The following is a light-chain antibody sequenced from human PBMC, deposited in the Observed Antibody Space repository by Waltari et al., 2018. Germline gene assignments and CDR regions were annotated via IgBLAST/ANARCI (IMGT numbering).Light chain of an antibody. Sequence: DIQMTQSPSSLSASVGDRVTITCQANQYISNYLNWYQQKPGKAPKLLIHDASRLETGVPSRFSGSQSWTHFTLTISSLQPEDIATYYCQRYDNLPIFAFGPGTKVDVK. V-gene: IGKV1-33*01. CDR1: QYISNY. CDR2: DAS. CDR3: QRYDNLPIFA. J-gene: IGKJ3*01.